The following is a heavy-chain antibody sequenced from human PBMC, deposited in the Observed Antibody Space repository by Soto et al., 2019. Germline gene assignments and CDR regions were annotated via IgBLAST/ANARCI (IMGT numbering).Heavy chain of an antibody. Sequence: VASVKVSCKASGGTFSSYAISWVRQAPGQGLECMVGIIPIFGTANYAQKFQGRVTITADESTSTAYMELSSLRSEDTAVYYCARSFAGSRGGLSYYYGMDVWGQGTTVTVYS. D-gene: IGHD2-15*01. J-gene: IGHJ6*02. CDR3: ARSFAGSRGGLSYYYGMDV. CDR1: GGTFSSYA. V-gene: IGHV1-69*13. CDR2: IIPIFGTA.